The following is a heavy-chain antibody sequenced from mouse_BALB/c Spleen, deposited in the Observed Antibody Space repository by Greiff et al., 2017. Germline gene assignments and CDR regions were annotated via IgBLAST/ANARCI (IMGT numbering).Heavy chain of an antibody. Sequence: DVMLVESGGGLVKPGGSLKLSCAASGFTFSDYYMYWVRQTPEKRLEWVATISDGGSYTYYPDSVKGRFTISRDNAKNNLYLQMSSLKSEDTAMYYCARGITTVVGGFYAMDYWGQGTSVTVSS. J-gene: IGHJ4*01. CDR1: GFTFSDYY. CDR3: ARGITTVVGGFYAMDY. CDR2: ISDGGSYT. D-gene: IGHD1-1*01. V-gene: IGHV5-4*02.